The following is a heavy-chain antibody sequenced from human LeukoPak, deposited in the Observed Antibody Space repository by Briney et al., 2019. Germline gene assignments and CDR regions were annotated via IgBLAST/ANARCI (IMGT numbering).Heavy chain of an antibody. CDR2: IYYTGST. D-gene: IGHD1-26*01. CDR3: ASAPSGSYSDY. J-gene: IGHJ4*02. Sequence: SETLSLTCTVSGGSISNSDYYWGWIRQPPGKGLEWIGRIYYTGSTYYNPSLKSRVTISVDTSKNQFSLKLSSVTAADTAVYYCASAPSGSYSDYWGQGILVTVSS. CDR1: GGSISNSDYY. V-gene: IGHV4-39*07.